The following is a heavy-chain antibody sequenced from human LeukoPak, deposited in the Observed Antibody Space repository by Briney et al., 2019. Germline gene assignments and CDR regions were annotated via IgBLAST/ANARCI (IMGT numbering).Heavy chain of an antibody. CDR3: ARQYYDTRGSPFNWFDP. J-gene: IGHJ5*02. CDR2: IYYTGST. V-gene: IGHV4-59*08. Sequence: SETLSLTCTVSGGPISSYYWSWIRQPPGKGLEWIGYIYYTGSTYYNPSLKSRVTISVDTSKNQFSLKLSSVTAADTAVYYCARQYYDTRGSPFNWFDPWGQGTLVTVAS. CDR1: GGPISSYY. D-gene: IGHD3-22*01.